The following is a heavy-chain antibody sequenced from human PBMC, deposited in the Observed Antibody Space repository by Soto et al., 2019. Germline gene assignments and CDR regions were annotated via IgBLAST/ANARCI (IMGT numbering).Heavy chain of an antibody. J-gene: IGHJ6*02. D-gene: IGHD6-13*01. V-gene: IGHV3-30*04. Sequence: GGSLRLSCAASGFTFSSYAMHWVRQAPGKGLEWVAVISYDGSNKYYADSVKGRFTISRDNSKNTLYLQMNSLRAEDTAVYYCARGNSNKGMDVWGQGTTVTVSS. CDR2: ISYDGSNK. CDR1: GFTFSSYA. CDR3: ARGNSNKGMDV.